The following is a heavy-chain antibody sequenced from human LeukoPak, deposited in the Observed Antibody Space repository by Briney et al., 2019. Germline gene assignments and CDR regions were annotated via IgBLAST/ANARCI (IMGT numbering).Heavy chain of an antibody. CDR1: GYTFTSYY. CDR3: ARDWFESDYYGSGSYGPVLY. CDR2: SNPSGGST. J-gene: IGHJ4*02. V-gene: IGHV1-46*01. D-gene: IGHD3-10*01. Sequence: ASVKVSCKASGYTFTSYYMHWVRQAPGHGVEWMGISNPSGGSTSYAQKFQGRVTMTRDTSTSTVYMKLSSLRSEDTAVYYCARDWFESDYYGSGSYGPVLYWGQGTLVTVSS.